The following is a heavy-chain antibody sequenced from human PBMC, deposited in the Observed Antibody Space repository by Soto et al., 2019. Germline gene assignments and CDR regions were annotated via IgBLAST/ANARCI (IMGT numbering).Heavy chain of an antibody. CDR1: GGTISGYY. Sequence: QVHLQESGPGLVKPSETLSLNCSVSGGTISGYYWTWIRQPAGKGLEWIGRIYSSGNTKYNPSLQSRVTMSLDTSNNQFSPRLTAVTASDTAVYYCARGQRFSDWFDPWGQGTLVTVSS. D-gene: IGHD3-3*01. J-gene: IGHJ5*02. V-gene: IGHV4-4*07. CDR3: ARGQRFSDWFDP. CDR2: IYSSGNT.